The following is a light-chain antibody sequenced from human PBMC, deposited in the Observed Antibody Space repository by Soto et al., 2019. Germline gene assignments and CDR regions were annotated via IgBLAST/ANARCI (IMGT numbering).Light chain of an antibody. CDR3: QQYKKWPPLT. J-gene: IGKJ4*01. CDR2: GAF. Sequence: EIVMTQSPATLSVSPGETATLSCRASQSVAFHLAWYQQKPGQGPRLLIYGAFTRATGISARFSGSGSGTEFTLTISSLQSEDFAVYYCQQYKKWPPLTFGGGTKVEIK. CDR1: QSVAFH. V-gene: IGKV3-15*01.